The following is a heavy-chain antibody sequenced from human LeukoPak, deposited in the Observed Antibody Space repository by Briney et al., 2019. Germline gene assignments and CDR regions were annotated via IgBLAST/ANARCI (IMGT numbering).Heavy chain of an antibody. CDR3: TRAEFSNSFDD. V-gene: IGHV3-53*01. Sequence: GGSLRLSCAASGFTVISNYMSWVRQTPGRSPEWVAFIYSSGSTYYAESAEGRFTISRDSSKNTLYLEMTSLRVEDTAVYYCTRAEFSNSFDDWGQGTLVIVSS. CDR2: IYSSGST. CDR1: GFTVISNY. D-gene: IGHD6-6*01. J-gene: IGHJ4*02.